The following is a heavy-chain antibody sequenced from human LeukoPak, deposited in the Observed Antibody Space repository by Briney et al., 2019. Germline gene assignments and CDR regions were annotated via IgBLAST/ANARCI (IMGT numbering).Heavy chain of an antibody. Sequence: ASVKVSXKASGYTFTSYDINWVRQATGQGLEWMGWMNPNSGNTGYAQKFQGRVTITRNTSISTAYMELSSLRSEDTAVYHCARALAASLLFRWGQGTLVTVSS. D-gene: IGHD2-15*01. CDR2: MNPNSGNT. J-gene: IGHJ4*02. CDR1: GYTFTSYD. CDR3: ARALAASLLFR. V-gene: IGHV1-8*03.